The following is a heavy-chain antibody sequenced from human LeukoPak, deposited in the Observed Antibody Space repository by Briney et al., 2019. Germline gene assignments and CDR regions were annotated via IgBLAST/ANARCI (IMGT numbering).Heavy chain of an antibody. J-gene: IGHJ6*04. Sequence: GGSLRLSCAASGFTFSSYGMHWVRQAPGKGLEWVAVISYDGSNKYYADSVKGRFTISRDNSKNTLYLQMNSLRAEDTAVYYCAKDQSLRSYGDYGKYYYYGMDVWGKGTTVTVSS. D-gene: IGHD4-17*01. CDR2: ISYDGSNK. CDR1: GFTFSSYG. CDR3: AKDQSLRSYGDYGKYYYYGMDV. V-gene: IGHV3-30*18.